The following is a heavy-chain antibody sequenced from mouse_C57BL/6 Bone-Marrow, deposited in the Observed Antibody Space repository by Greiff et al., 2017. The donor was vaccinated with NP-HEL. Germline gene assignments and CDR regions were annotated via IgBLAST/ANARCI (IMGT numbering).Heavy chain of an antibody. Sequence: VQLQQSGAELVRPGTSVKVSCKASGYAFTNYLIEWVKQRPGQGLEWIGVINPGSGGTNYNEQFKGKATLTADKSSSTAYMQLSSLTSEDSAVYFCARSPHYYGSRRGDYAMDYWGQGTSVTVSS. CDR1: GYAFTNYL. D-gene: IGHD1-1*01. CDR3: ARSPHYYGSRRGDYAMDY. J-gene: IGHJ4*01. V-gene: IGHV1-54*01. CDR2: INPGSGGT.